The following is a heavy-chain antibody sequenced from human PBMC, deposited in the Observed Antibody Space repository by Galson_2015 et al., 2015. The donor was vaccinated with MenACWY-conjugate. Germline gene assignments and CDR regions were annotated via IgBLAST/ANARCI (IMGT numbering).Heavy chain of an antibody. CDR1: GGSFSGYY. CDR2: INHSGST. D-gene: IGHD2-21*02. Sequence: ETLSLTCAVYGGSFSGYYWSWIRQPPGKGLEWIGEINHSGSTNYNPSLKSRVTISVDTSKDQFSLKLSSVTAADTAVYYCARRMGGDSSIGFDYWGQGTLVTVSS. J-gene: IGHJ4*02. CDR3: ARRMGGDSSIGFDY. V-gene: IGHV4-34*01.